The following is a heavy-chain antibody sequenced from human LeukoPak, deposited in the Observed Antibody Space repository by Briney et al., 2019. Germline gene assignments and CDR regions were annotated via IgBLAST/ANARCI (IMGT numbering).Heavy chain of an antibody. CDR3: ASDRAYANSGGYAFDV. CDR1: GDSISNYY. D-gene: IGHD2-2*01. Sequence: SETLSLTCTVSGDSISNYYWSWIRQPPGKGLECIAYISYSGGTKYNPSLRSRVTISLDTSKNQFSLELSSVTAADTAIYYCASDRAYANSGGYAFDVWGPGTMVTVSS. CDR2: ISYSGGT. J-gene: IGHJ3*01. V-gene: IGHV4-59*01.